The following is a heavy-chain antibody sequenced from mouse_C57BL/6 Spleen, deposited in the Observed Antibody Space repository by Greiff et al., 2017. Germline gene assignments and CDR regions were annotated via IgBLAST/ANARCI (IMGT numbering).Heavy chain of an antibody. CDR3: ARSRSSMDY. Sequence: VQLKESGPELVKPGASVKIPCKASGYTFTDYNMDWVKQSHGKSLEWIGDINPNNGGTIYNQKFKGKATLTVDKSSSTAYMELRSLTSEDTAVYYCARSRSSMDYWGQGTSVTVSS. J-gene: IGHJ4*01. CDR2: INPNNGGT. CDR1: GYTFTDYN. V-gene: IGHV1-18*01.